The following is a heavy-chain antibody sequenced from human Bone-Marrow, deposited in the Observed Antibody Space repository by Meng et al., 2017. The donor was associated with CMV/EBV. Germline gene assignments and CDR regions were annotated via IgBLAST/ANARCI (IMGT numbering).Heavy chain of an antibody. CDR3: VRQDCSGAVCYLGDS. Sequence: GESLKISCAASGFTFSGSVMHWVRQASGKGLEWVGHIGRRRNNYATGYAASVKGRFSISRDDSKNTASLQMHSLKAEDTAIYFCVRQDCSGAVCYLGDSWGQGTLVTLSS. D-gene: IGHD2-15*01. V-gene: IGHV3-73*01. CDR2: IGRRRNNYAT. J-gene: IGHJ4*02. CDR1: GFTFSGSV.